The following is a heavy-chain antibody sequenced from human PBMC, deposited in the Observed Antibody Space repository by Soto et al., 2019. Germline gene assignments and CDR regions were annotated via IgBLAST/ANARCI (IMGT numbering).Heavy chain of an antibody. J-gene: IGHJ6*02. Sequence: PAETLSLTCSVSGGSISSSNWWSVVRQPPGKGLEWIGEIYHSGSTNYNPSLKSRVTISVDKSKNQFSLKLSSVTAADTAVYYCAREVGGDDFWSGYSKSSYYYYGMDVWGQGTTVTVSS. CDR2: IYHSGST. CDR3: AREVGGDDFWSGYSKSSYYYYGMDV. V-gene: IGHV4-4*02. D-gene: IGHD3-3*01. CDR1: GGSISSSNW.